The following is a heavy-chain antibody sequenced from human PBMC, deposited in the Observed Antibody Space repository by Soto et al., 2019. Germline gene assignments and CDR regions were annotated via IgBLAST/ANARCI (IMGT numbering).Heavy chain of an antibody. D-gene: IGHD3-22*01. Sequence: SETLSLTCTVSGGSLSSSSYYWGWIRQPPGKGLEWIGNIYYSGSTYYNPSLKSRVTISVDTSKNQFSLKLSSVTAADTAVYYCMLGSGWKDFDYWGQGTLVTVSS. J-gene: IGHJ4*02. V-gene: IGHV4-39*01. CDR2: IYYSGST. CDR3: MLGSGWKDFDY. CDR1: GGSLSSSSYY.